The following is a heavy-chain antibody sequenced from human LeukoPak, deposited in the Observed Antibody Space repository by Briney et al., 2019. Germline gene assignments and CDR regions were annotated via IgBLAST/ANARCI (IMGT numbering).Heavy chain of an antibody. CDR1: GFTFDGYA. CDR3: ARDGGYCSSTSCYGAFDI. J-gene: IGHJ3*02. V-gene: IGHV3-43D*03. CDR2: ISWDGGST. Sequence: TGGSLRLSCAASGFTFDGYAMHWVRQAPGKGLEWVSLISWDGGSTYYADSVKGRFTISRDNAKNSLYLQMNSLRAEDTAVYYCARDGGYCSSTSCYGAFDIWGQGTMVTVSS. D-gene: IGHD2-2*01.